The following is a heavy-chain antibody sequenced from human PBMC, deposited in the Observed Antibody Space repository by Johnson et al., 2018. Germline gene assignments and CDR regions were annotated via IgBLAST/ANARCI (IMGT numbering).Heavy chain of an antibody. D-gene: IGHD6-13*01. Sequence: VQLVQSGGGLVQPGGSLRLSCAASGFTFSSYDMHWVRQATGKGLEWVSAIGTAGDTYYPGSVKGRFTISRENAKNSLYLQMNSLRAGDTAVYYCARVRAAGTHNYYYHLDVWGKGTTVTVSS. V-gene: IGHV3-13*01. J-gene: IGHJ6*03. CDR3: ARVRAAGTHNYYYHLDV. CDR2: IGTAGDT. CDR1: GFTFSSYD.